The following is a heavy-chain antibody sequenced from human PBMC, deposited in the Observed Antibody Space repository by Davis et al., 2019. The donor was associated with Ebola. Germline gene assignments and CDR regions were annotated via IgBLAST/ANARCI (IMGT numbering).Heavy chain of an antibody. CDR1: GDSINRYY. Sequence: GSLRLSCTAPGDSINRYYWNWIRQPPGKGLEWIGYIFYTGSTNYNPSLKSRVTISLDTSKNQFSLKVSSVTAADTAVYYCARYNSSGWYIDYWGQGTLVTVSS. CDR3: ARYNSSGWYIDY. J-gene: IGHJ4*02. V-gene: IGHV4-59*01. D-gene: IGHD6-19*01. CDR2: IFYTGST.